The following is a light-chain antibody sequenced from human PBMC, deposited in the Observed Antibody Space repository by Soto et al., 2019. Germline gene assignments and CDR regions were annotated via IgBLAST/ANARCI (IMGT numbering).Light chain of an antibody. V-gene: IGKV3-11*01. CDR2: DAS. CDR3: QQRSNWPLT. Sequence: EIVLTQSPATLSLSPGERATLSCRASQRVSNYFAWYHQKPGQAPRLLIYDASNRATGIPARFSGSGSGTDFTLTISSLEPEDFAVYFCQQRSNWPLTCGQGTKVEI. CDR1: QRVSNY. J-gene: IGKJ1*01.